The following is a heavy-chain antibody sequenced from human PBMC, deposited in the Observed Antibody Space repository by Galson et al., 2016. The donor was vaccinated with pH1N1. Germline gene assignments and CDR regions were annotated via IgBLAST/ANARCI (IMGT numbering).Heavy chain of an antibody. Sequence: SLRLSCAASGLVYSDYWMTWVRQAPGKGLEWVGNINQHGSKINYGDSVKGRFTISRDNSKNTLYLQTNSLRAEDTAIYYCVKLDSSDYYYGRLDSWGQGTLVTVSS. V-gene: IGHV3-7*03. J-gene: IGHJ5*01. CDR2: INQHGSKI. CDR1: GLVYSDYW. D-gene: IGHD3-22*01. CDR3: VKLDSSDYYYGRLDS.